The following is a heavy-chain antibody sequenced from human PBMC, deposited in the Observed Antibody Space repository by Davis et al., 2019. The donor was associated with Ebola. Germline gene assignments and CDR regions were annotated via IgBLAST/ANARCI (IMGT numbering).Heavy chain of an antibody. D-gene: IGHD3-10*01. J-gene: IGHJ6*02. CDR2: IYYSGST. V-gene: IGHV4-59*01. Sequence: SETLSLTCTVSGGSISSYYWSWIRQPPGKGLEWIGYIYYSGSTNYNPSLKSRVTISVDTSKNQFSLKLSSVTAADTAVYYCARGTLLWFGELLYSDYGMDVWGQGITVTVSS. CDR3: ARGTLLWFGELLYSDYGMDV. CDR1: GGSISSYY.